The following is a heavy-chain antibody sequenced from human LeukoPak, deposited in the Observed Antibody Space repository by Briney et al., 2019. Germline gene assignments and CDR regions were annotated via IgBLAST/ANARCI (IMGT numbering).Heavy chain of an antibody. Sequence: ASVKVSCKASGYTFTGYYMHWVRQAPGQGLEWMGRINPNSGGTNYARKFQGRVTMTRDTSISTAYMELSRLRSDDTAVYYCARDWAGTPFDPWGQGTLVTVSS. J-gene: IGHJ5*02. CDR2: INPNSGGT. CDR1: GYTFTGYY. V-gene: IGHV1-2*06. D-gene: IGHD3-10*01. CDR3: ARDWAGTPFDP.